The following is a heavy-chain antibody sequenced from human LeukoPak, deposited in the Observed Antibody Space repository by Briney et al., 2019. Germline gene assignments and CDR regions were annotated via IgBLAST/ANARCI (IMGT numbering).Heavy chain of an antibody. V-gene: IGHV3-23*01. J-gene: IGHJ4*02. Sequence: PGGSLRLSCAASGFTFSNFAMSWVRQPPGKGLEWVSTINPSGSSTFYADSVKGRFTISRDDSNNALYLQMHSLRAEDTALYYCASGPPFLKYFEYWGQGTLVTVSS. CDR1: GFTFSNFA. CDR3: ASGPPFLKYFEY. CDR2: INPSGSST. D-gene: IGHD3-3*01.